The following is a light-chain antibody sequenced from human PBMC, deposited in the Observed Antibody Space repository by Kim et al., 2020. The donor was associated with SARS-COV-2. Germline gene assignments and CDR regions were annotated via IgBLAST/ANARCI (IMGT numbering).Light chain of an antibody. V-gene: IGKV1-6*01. J-gene: IGKJ1*01. CDR2: SAS. CDR3: QQDRNYPWT. Sequence: ASVGDRGAIACRASQGIKNDLGWYQQNPGKAPKPLIYSASDLQSGVPSRFSGSGSGTDFTLTISSLQPEDFATYDCQQDRNYPWTFGQGTKVDIK. CDR1: QGIKND.